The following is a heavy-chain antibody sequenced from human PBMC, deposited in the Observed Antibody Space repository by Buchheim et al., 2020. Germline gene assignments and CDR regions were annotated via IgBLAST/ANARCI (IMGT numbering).Heavy chain of an antibody. V-gene: IGHV3-23*01. CDR2: ISGGVGST. CDR3: AKDEYYYDSSGYFAY. J-gene: IGHJ4*02. CDR1: GFTFSSYA. Sequence: EVQLLESGGGLVQPGGSLRLSCAASGFTFSSYAMSWVSQAPGKGLEWVSAISGGVGSTLYADSGKGRFTISRDNSKNRLYLQMNSLRDEDTAVYYCAKDEYYYDSSGYFAYWGQGTL. D-gene: IGHD3-22*01.